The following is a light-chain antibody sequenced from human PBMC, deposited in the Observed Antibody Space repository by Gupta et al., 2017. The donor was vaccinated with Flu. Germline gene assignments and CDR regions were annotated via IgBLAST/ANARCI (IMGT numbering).Light chain of an antibody. CDR1: QSISSY. CDR3: QQSYSTPRT. Sequence: ITCRASQSISSYLNWYQQKPGKAPKLLIYAASSLQSGVPSRFSGSGSGTDFTLTISSLQPEDFATYYCQQSYSTPRTFGQGTKVEIK. V-gene: IGKV1-39*01. CDR2: AAS. J-gene: IGKJ1*01.